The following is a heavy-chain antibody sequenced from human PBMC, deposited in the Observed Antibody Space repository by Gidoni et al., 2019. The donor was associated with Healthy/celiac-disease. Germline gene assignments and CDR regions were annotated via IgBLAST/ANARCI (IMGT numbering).Heavy chain of an antibody. D-gene: IGHD2-15*01. CDR1: GFTFSSYA. V-gene: IGHV3-23*01. J-gene: IGHJ4*02. CDR3: ALTLGDCSGGSCYEAY. Sequence: EVQLLESGGGLVQPGGSLRLSCAASGFTFSSYAMSWVRQAPGKGLEWVSAISGSGGSTYYADSVKGRFTISRDNSKNTLYLQMNSLRAEDTAVYYCALTLGDCSGGSCYEAYWGQGTLVTVSS. CDR2: ISGSGGST.